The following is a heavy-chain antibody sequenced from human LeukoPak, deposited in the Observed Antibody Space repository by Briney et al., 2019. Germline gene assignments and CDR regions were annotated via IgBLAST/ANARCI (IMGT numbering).Heavy chain of an antibody. CDR1: GFTFSSYG. V-gene: IGHV3-33*01. D-gene: IGHD3-9*01. J-gene: IGHJ4*02. Sequence: SGGSLRLSCAASGFTFSSYGMHWVRQAPGKGLEWVAVIWYDGSNKYYADSVKGRFTISRDNSKNTLYLQMNSLRAEDTAVYYCARDMYYDILTGYADFDYWGQGTQVTVSS. CDR2: IWYDGSNK. CDR3: ARDMYYDILTGYADFDY.